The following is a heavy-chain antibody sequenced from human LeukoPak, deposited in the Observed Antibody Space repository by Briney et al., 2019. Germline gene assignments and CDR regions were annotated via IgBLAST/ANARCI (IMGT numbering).Heavy chain of an antibody. V-gene: IGHV3-23*01. CDR3: ASGGTADYYYGMDV. J-gene: IGHJ6*02. D-gene: IGHD6-13*01. Sequence: PGGSLRLSCTASGFTFGDYAMSWVRQAPGKGLEWVSAISGSGGSTYYADSVKGRFTISRDNSKNTLYLQMNSLRAEDTAVYYCASGGTADYYYGMDVWGQGTTVTVSS. CDR2: ISGSGGST. CDR1: GFTFGDYA.